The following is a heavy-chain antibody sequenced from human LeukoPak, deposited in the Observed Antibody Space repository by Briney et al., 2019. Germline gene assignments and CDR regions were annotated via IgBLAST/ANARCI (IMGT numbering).Heavy chain of an antibody. J-gene: IGHJ4*02. CDR1: GFSLSPSGVG. CDR2: IYWNDDK. CDR3: AHTLQWFGEPEPLDY. V-gene: IGHV2-5*01. Sequence: SGPTLVNPPQTLTLTCTFSGFSLSPSGVGVGWIRQPPGKALEWLALIYWNDDKRYSPSLKSRLTITKDTSKNQVVLTMTNMDPVDTATYYCAHTLQWFGEPEPLDYWGQGTLVTVSS. D-gene: IGHD3-10*01.